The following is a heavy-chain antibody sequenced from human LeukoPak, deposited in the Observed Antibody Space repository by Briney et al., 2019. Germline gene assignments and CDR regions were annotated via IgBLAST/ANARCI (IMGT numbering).Heavy chain of an antibody. D-gene: IGHD6-19*01. Sequence: GGSLRLSCTASGFTLSSSAMYWVRQAPGKGLEFVSVITSSGTGTDYADSVKGRFTISRDNSKNTLYLQMGSLRADDMAIDYCARIRSGWYFDYWGQGTLVTVSS. J-gene: IGHJ4*02. CDR1: GFTLSSSA. CDR3: ARIRSGWYFDY. V-gene: IGHV3-64*02. CDR2: ITSSGTGT.